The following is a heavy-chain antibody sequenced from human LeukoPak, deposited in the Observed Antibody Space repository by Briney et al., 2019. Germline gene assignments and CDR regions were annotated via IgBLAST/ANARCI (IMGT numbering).Heavy chain of an antibody. CDR1: GGSFSGYY. Sequence: PSETLSLTCAVYGGSFSGYYWSWIRQPPGKGLEWIGYIYYSGSTNYNPSLKSRVTISVDTSKNQFSLKLSSVTAADTAVYYCARGSSKFYYYDSSGYYNHAFDIWGQGTMVTVSS. V-gene: IGHV4-59*01. D-gene: IGHD3-22*01. CDR2: IYYSGST. J-gene: IGHJ3*02. CDR3: ARGSSKFYYYDSSGYYNHAFDI.